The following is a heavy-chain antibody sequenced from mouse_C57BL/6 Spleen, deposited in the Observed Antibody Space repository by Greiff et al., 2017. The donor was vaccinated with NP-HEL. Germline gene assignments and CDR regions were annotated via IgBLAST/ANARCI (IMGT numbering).Heavy chain of an antibody. CDR3: ARLGELGVFDY. Sequence: QVQLQQPGAELVKPGASVKLSCKASGYTFTSYWMHWVKQRPGQGLEWIGMIHPNSGSTNYNEKFKSKATLTVDKSSSTAYMQLSSLTSEDSAVYYCARLGELGVFDYWGQGTTLTVSS. D-gene: IGHD4-1*01. CDR1: GYTFTSYW. J-gene: IGHJ2*01. CDR2: IHPNSGST. V-gene: IGHV1-64*01.